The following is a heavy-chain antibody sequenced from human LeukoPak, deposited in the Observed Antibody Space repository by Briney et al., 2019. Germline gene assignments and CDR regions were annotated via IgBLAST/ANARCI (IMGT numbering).Heavy chain of an antibody. CDR1: GGSISSSSYY. Sequence: SETLSLTCTVSGGSISSSSYYWGWIRQPPGKGLEWIGSIYYSGSTYYNPSLKSRVTIFVDTSKNQFSLKLSSVTAADTAVYYCARHTPYYYYDSSGSGTDFDYWGQGTLVTVSS. D-gene: IGHD3-22*01. J-gene: IGHJ4*02. CDR2: IYYSGST. V-gene: IGHV4-39*01. CDR3: ARHTPYYYYDSSGSGTDFDY.